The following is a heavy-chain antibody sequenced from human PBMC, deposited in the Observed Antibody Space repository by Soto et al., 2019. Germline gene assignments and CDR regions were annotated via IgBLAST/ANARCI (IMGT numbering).Heavy chain of an antibody. CDR3: ARRAAAAPNPYYYYYYMDV. V-gene: IGHV1-18*01. J-gene: IGHJ6*03. CDR2: ISAYNGNT. Sequence: ASVKVSCKASGYTFTSYGISWVRQAPGQGLEWMGWISAYNGNTNYAQKLQGRVTMTTDTSTSTAYMELRSLRSDDTAVYYCARRAAAAPNPYYYYYYMDVWGKGTTVTVSS. CDR1: GYTFTSYG. D-gene: IGHD6-13*01.